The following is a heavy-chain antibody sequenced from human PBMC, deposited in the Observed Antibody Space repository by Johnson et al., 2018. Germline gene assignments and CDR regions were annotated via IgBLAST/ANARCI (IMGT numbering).Heavy chain of an antibody. V-gene: IGHV3-13*01. D-gene: IGHD4-17*01. J-gene: IGHJ3*01. CDR2: IGTAGDT. CDR3: TKEGGYGDFES. CDR1: GFTFSSYD. Sequence: VQLVESGGGLVQPGGSLRLSCAASGFTFSSYDMHWVRQATGKGLEWVSAIGTAGDTYYPGSVKGGFTISRENAKNSLYLQMNSLRAGDTAVYYCTKEGGYGDFESWGQGTMVTVSS.